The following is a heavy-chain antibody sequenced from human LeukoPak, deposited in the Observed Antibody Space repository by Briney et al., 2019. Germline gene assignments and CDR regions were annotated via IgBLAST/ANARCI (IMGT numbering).Heavy chain of an antibody. CDR1: GGSFSGYY. Sequence: SETLSLTCAVYGGSFSGYYWSWIRQPPGKGLEWIGEINHSGSTNYNLSLKSRVTISVDTSKNQFSLKLSSVTAADTAVYYCARGIVVVPAVYDYWGQGTLVTVSS. J-gene: IGHJ4*02. CDR2: INHSGST. D-gene: IGHD2-2*01. V-gene: IGHV4-34*01. CDR3: ARGIVVVPAVYDY.